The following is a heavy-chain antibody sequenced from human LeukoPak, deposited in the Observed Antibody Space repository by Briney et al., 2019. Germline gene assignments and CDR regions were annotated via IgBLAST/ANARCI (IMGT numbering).Heavy chain of an antibody. CDR3: ASAAHSSGWTPAGC. J-gene: IGHJ4*02. D-gene: IGHD6-19*01. V-gene: IGHV4-34*01. CDR2: INHSGST. Sequence: SETLSLTCAVYGGSFSGYYWSWIRQPPGKGLEWIGEINHSGSTNYNPSLKSRVTISEDTSKNQFSLKLSSVTAADTAVYYCASAAHSSGWTPAGCWGQGTLVTASS. CDR1: GGSFSGYY.